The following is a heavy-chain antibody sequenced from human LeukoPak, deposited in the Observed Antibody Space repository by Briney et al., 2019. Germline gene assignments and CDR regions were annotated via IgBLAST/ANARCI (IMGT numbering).Heavy chain of an antibody. Sequence: GGSLRLSCAASGFTVSSNYMSWVRQAPGKGLEWVSVIYSGGSTYYADSVKGRFTISRDNSKNTLYLQMNSLRAEDTAVYYCARRYGDRTPYYYYYYMDVWGKGTTVTISS. CDR1: GFTVSSNY. D-gene: IGHD4-17*01. CDR2: IYSGGST. CDR3: ARRYGDRTPYYYYYYMDV. V-gene: IGHV3-66*01. J-gene: IGHJ6*03.